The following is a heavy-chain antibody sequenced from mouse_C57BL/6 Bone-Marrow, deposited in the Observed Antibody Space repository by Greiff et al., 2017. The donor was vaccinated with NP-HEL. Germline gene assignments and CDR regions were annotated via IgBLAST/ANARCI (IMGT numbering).Heavy chain of an antibody. CDR1: GFNIKDDY. CDR2: IDPENGDT. CDR3: TTSYYGSSSPCWYFDV. D-gene: IGHD1-1*01. V-gene: IGHV14-4*01. J-gene: IGHJ1*03. Sequence: VQLQQSGAELVRPGASVKLSCTASGFNIKDDYMHWVKQRPEQGLAWIGWIDPENGDTEYASKFQGKATITADTSSNTAYLQLSSLTSEDTAVYYCTTSYYGSSSPCWYFDVWGTGTTVTVSS.